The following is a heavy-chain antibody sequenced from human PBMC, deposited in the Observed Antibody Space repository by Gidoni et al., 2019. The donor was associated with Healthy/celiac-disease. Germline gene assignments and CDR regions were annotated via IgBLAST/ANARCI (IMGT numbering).Heavy chain of an antibody. Sequence: QVQLVQSGAEVKKPGSSVKASCKASGGTFSSYAISWVRQAPGQGLEWMGGIIPIFGTANYAQKFQGRVTITADKSTSTAYMELSSLRSEDTAVYYCARGGPSYQLQLINAFDIWGQGTMVTVSS. CDR3: ARGGPSYQLQLINAFDI. CDR1: GGTFSSYA. J-gene: IGHJ3*02. D-gene: IGHD2-2*01. V-gene: IGHV1-69*06. CDR2: IIPIFGTA.